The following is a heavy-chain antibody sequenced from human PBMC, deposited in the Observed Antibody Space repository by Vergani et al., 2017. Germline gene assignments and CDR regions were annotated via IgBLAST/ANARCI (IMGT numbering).Heavy chain of an antibody. J-gene: IGHJ3*01. CDR3: ARRSGGYYSGGKVHPLRTAFDV. V-gene: IGHV4-61*02. Sequence: QVQLQASGPGRVKPSQTLSLTCTMSGGSISAGYYFWSWIRQPAGKGLEWLGHISASGNASHSPSLKTRVCMSVDTSKNQFSLTVTSVTAADTAIYFCARRSGGYYSGGKVHPLRTAFDVWGHGTVVTVSS. CDR1: GGSISAGYYF. D-gene: IGHD2-15*01. CDR2: ISASGNA.